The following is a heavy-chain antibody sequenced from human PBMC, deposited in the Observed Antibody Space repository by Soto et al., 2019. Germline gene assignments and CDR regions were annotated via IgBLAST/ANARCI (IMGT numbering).Heavy chain of an antibody. CDR2: IGRSSSYT. Sequence: LRLSCAASGFTFSDYYMSWIRQAPGKGLEWVSYIGRSSSYTNYADSVKGRFTISRDNAKNSLYLQMNSLRAEDTAVYYCARGDYYDSSGPFSDAFDIWGQGTMVTVSS. CDR3: ARGDYYDSSGPFSDAFDI. D-gene: IGHD3-22*01. J-gene: IGHJ3*02. CDR1: GFTFSDYY. V-gene: IGHV3-11*06.